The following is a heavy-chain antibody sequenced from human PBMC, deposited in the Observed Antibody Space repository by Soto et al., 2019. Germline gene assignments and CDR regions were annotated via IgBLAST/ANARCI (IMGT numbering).Heavy chain of an antibody. CDR1: GGSVSSGGYY. Sequence: QVQLQESGPGLVKPSQTLSLTCTVSGGSVSSGGYYWSWIHQHPGKGLEWIGYIYHSGNTYLNPSLKTRVTISVDTSKNQFSLKLSSVTAADTAVYYCARVPRNGKNDDYSRYLDYWGQGTLVSVSS. J-gene: IGHJ4*02. D-gene: IGHD4-17*01. CDR3: ARVPRNGKNDDYSRYLDY. V-gene: IGHV4-31*03. CDR2: IYHSGNT.